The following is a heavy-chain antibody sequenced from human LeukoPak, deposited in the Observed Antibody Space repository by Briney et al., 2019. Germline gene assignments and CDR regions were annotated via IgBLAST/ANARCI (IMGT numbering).Heavy chain of an antibody. Sequence: SVKVSCKASGGTFSSYAIGWVRQAPGQGLEWMGRIIPILGIANYAQKFQGRVTITADKSTSTAYMDLSSLRSEDTAVYYCARDLPPYYFDYWGQGTLVTVSS. J-gene: IGHJ4*02. V-gene: IGHV1-69*04. CDR1: GGTFSSYA. CDR3: ARDLPPYYFDY. CDR2: IIPILGIA.